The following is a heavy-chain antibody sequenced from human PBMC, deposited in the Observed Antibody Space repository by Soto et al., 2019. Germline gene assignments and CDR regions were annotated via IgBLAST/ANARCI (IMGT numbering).Heavy chain of an antibody. CDR3: AKSRYADSSGDYYDF. CDR1: GFTFSNYA. Sequence: MRLSCAASGFTFSNYAMSWVRQAPGKGLEWVSGIGGRGTSSYYADSVKGRFAISRDNSYNTLFLQLHSLRAEDTAVYYCAKSRYADSSGDYYDFWGQGTRVTVSS. V-gene: IGHV3-23*01. D-gene: IGHD3-22*01. CDR2: IGGRGTSS. J-gene: IGHJ4*02.